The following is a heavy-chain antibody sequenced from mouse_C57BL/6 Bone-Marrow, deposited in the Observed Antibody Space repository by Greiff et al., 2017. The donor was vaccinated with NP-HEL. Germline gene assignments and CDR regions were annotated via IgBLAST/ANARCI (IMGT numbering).Heavy chain of an antibody. CDR3: ARPTVVPYYYAMDY. V-gene: IGHV5-17*01. CDR1: GFTFSDYG. Sequence: EVMLVESGGGLVKPGGSLKLSCAASGFTFSDYGMHWVRQAPEKGLEWVAYISSGSSTIYYADTVKGRFTISRDNAKNTLFLQMTSLRSEDTAMYYCARPTVVPYYYAMDYWGQGTSVTVSS. CDR2: ISSGSSTI. D-gene: IGHD1-1*01. J-gene: IGHJ4*01.